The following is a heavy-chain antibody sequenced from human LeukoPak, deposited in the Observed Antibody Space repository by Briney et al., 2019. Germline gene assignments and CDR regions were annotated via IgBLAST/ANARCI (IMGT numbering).Heavy chain of an antibody. CDR2: IIYSGST. CDR1: GDSFTTNY. CDR3: ARDRWFDC. Sequence: SETLSLACTVSGDSFTTNYWSWIRQSPGKGLEWIGYIIYSGSTTYNPSLKSRVTISLDTSKNQFSLKLSSVTAADTAVYYCARDRWFDCWGQGTLVTVSS. V-gene: IGHV4-59*01. J-gene: IGHJ5*01.